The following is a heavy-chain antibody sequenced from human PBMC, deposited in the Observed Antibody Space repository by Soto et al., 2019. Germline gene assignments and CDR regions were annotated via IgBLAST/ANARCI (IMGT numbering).Heavy chain of an antibody. CDR2: YDLEREET. Sequence: ASVKVSCKVSGYSLTELSIHWVRQAPGEGLDWMGSYDLEREETMNAQKTQGRVTMTEDAPAETPDSQLRSLRSEDTAVYYCSIEVRRSNQVDLWGQGTKVTVSA. V-gene: IGHV1-24*01. CDR3: SIEVRRSNQVDL. D-gene: IGHD6-13*01. J-gene: IGHJ5*02. CDR1: GYSLTELS.